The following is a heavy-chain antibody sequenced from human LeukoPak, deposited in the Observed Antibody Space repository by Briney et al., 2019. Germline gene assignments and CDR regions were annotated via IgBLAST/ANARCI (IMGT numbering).Heavy chain of an antibody. V-gene: IGHV1-2*02. D-gene: IGHD5-24*01. Sequence: ASVKVSCKASGYTFTYYAMHWVRQAPGQGLQWMGWITPGGGTNYPQKFQGRVAITWDTSITTAYMVLSRLTSDDTAVYYCARDRYGDGFAHFDYWGQGALVTVSS. CDR1: GYTFTYYA. J-gene: IGHJ4*02. CDR3: ARDRYGDGFAHFDY. CDR2: ITPGGGT.